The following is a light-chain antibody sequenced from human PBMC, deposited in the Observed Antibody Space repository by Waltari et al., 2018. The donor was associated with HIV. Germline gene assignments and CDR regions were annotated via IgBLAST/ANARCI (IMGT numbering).Light chain of an antibody. Sequence: QSALTQPASVSGSPGQSITISCTGTSSDVGNYNLVSWYQQYPGKAPKIMIYEAVKRPSGVSNRISASKSGNTASLTISGLQAEDEADYYCCSYGGSSTWVFGGGTKLTVL. CDR3: CSYGGSSTWV. V-gene: IGLV2-23*01. J-gene: IGLJ3*02. CDR1: SSDVGNYNL. CDR2: EAV.